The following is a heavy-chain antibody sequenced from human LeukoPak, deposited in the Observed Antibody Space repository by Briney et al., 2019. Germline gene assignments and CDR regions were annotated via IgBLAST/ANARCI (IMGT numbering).Heavy chain of an antibody. V-gene: IGHV1-18*01. CDR1: GYTFTIYG. J-gene: IGHJ5*02. CDR3: ARGNGETVSTSLNWFDP. D-gene: IGHD5/OR15-5a*01. CDR2: ISAYNGNT. Sequence: GASVKVSFKSSGYTFTIYGINWVRQAPGQGLEWMGWISAYNGNTKYAQKFQGTVTMTTDTSPTTAYMELRSLRYDDTAVYYCARGNGETVSTSLNWFDPWGQGTLVTVSS.